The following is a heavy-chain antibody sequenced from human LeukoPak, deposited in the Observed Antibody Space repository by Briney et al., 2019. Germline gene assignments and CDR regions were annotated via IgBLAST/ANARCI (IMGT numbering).Heavy chain of an antibody. CDR1: GDSISSYY. Sequence: QPSETLSLTCTVSGDSISSYYWSWIRQPPGKGLEWIGYIYYSGSTYYNPSLKSRVTISVDTSKNQFSLKLSSVTAADTAVYYCARCPSLWGVTETFDYWGQGTLVTVSS. D-gene: IGHD3-10*01. CDR3: ARCPSLWGVTETFDY. V-gene: IGHV4-59*04. J-gene: IGHJ4*02. CDR2: IYYSGST.